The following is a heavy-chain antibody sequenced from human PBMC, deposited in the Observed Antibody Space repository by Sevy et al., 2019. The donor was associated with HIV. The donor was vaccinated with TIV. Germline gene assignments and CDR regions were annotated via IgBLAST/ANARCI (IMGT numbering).Heavy chain of an antibody. CDR3: AYSGSSSEGYYFDY. CDR2: IRMKANAYAT. V-gene: IGHV3-73*01. CDR1: GFTFSGSA. J-gene: IGHJ4*02. Sequence: GSLRLSCAASGFTFSGSAMHWVRQASGKGLEWVDRIRMKANAYATSYATSVKGRFTVSRDDSKNTAYLQMNNLKTEDTALYYCAYSGSSSEGYYFDYWGQGTLVTVSS. D-gene: IGHD1-26*01.